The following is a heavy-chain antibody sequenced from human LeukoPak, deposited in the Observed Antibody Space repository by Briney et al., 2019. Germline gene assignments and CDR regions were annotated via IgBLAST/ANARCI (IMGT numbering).Heavy chain of an antibody. D-gene: IGHD1-1*01. J-gene: IGHJ4*02. Sequence: ASVKVSCKASGYTFSNYDINWVRQATGQGLEWMGYMNPNSGNTGYAQKFQGRVTMTRNTSISTAYMELSSLRSEDTAVYYCARVPRESNSHWGQGTLVTVSS. CDR3: ARVPRESNSH. CDR2: MNPNSGNT. CDR1: GYTFSNYD. V-gene: IGHV1-8*02.